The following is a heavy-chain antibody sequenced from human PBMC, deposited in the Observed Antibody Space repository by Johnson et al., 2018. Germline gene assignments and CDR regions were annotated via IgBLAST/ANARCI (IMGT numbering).Heavy chain of an antibody. Sequence: EVQLVESGGGLVQPGGSLRLSCAASGFTFSSYWMSWVRQAPGKGLEWVANIKHDGSEKYYVDSVKGRFTVSRDNAKNSLYLKMNSLIAEDTAVYYCARGNYGLDVWGRGTTVTVSS. CDR2: IKHDGSEK. V-gene: IGHV3-7*01. CDR1: GFTFSSYW. CDR3: ARGNYGLDV. J-gene: IGHJ6*02.